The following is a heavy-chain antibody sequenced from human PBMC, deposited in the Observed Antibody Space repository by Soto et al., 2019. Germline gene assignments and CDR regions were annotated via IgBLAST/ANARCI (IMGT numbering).Heavy chain of an antibody. CDR1: GFTFSSYS. Sequence: EVQLLESGGGLVQPGGSLRLSCAASGFTFSSYSMTWVRQAPGKGLEWVSAISGSGTNRYYADSVKGRFTISRDNSKNTLYQQMNSQRAEDTSVYYCATARVAYGDYRGLDYWGQGTLVTVSS. J-gene: IGHJ4*02. CDR2: ISGSGTNR. V-gene: IGHV3-23*01. CDR3: ATARVAYGDYRGLDY. D-gene: IGHD4-17*01.